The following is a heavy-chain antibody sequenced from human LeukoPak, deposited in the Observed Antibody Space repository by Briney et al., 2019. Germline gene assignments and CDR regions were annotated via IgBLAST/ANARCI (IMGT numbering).Heavy chain of an antibody. CDR1: GFTFSSYS. D-gene: IGHD1-26*01. CDR2: ISSSSSYI. CDR3: ARDRGPSGSYYQTDY. J-gene: IGHJ4*02. Sequence: PGGSLRLSCAASGFTFSSYSMNWVRQAPGKGLEWVSSISSSSSYIYYADSVKGRFTISRDNAKNSLYLQMNSLRAEDTAVYYCARDRGPSGSYYQTDYWGQGTLVTVSS. V-gene: IGHV3-21*01.